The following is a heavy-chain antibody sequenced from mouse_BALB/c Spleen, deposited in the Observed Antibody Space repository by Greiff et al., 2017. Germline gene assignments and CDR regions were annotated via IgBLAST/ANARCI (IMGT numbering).Heavy chain of an antibody. D-gene: IGHD1-2*01. V-gene: IGHV1-69*02. CDR1: GYTFTSYW. Sequence: QVQLQQPGAELVKPGASVKLSCKASGYTFTSYWMHWVKQRPGQGLEWIGEIDPSDSYTNYNQKFKGKATLTVDKSSSTAYMQLSSLTSEDSAVYYCARFPTATGAMDYWGQGTSVTVSS. CDR2: IDPSDSYT. CDR3: ARFPTATGAMDY. J-gene: IGHJ4*01.